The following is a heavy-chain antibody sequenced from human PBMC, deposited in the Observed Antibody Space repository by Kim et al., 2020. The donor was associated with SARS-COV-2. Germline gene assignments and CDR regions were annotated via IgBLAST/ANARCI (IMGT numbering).Heavy chain of an antibody. J-gene: IGHJ4*01. D-gene: IGHD1-26*01. CDR1: GYTFSSYA. CDR3: AKGQSGTRQERYSDY. Sequence: GGSLRLSCAASGYTFSSYAMTWVRRAPGKGLEWVAAVSAAGLRTYYADSLKGRFTISRDNSKNTVNLQMNSLRPEDSAVYYCAKGQSGTRQERYSDYWG. CDR2: VSAAGLRT. V-gene: IGHV3-23*01.